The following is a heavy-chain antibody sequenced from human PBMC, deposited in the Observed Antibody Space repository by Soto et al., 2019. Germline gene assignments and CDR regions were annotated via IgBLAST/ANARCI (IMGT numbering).Heavy chain of an antibody. CDR3: ADADYYDSSGYWINFQH. CDR2: IYHSGST. J-gene: IGHJ1*01. D-gene: IGHD3-22*01. CDR1: GYSISSGYY. V-gene: IGHV4-38-2*01. Sequence: PSETLSLTCAVSGYSISSGYYWGWIRQPPGKGLEWIGSIYHSGSTYYNPSLKSRVTISVDTSKNQFSLKLSSVTAADTAVYYCADADYYDSSGYWINFQHWGQGTLVTVS.